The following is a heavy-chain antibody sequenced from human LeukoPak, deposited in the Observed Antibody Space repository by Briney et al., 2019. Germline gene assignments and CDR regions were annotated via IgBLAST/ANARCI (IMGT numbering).Heavy chain of an antibody. V-gene: IGHV3-43*02. J-gene: IGHJ6*02. CDR3: AKDNRGRSYYYYYGMDV. CDR1: GFTFEGYA. CDR2: ISGDGGST. Sequence: PGGSLRLSCAASGFTFEGYAMHWVRQAPGKGLEWVSLISGDGGSTYYADSVKGRFTISRDNSKNSLYLQMNSLRTEDTALYYCAKDNRGRSYYYYYGMDVWGQGTTVTVSS.